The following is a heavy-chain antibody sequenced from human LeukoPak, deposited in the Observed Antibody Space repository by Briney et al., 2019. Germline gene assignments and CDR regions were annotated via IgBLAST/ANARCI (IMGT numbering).Heavy chain of an antibody. CDR2: INPSGGST. D-gene: IGHD2-15*01. CDR1: GYTFTSYY. J-gene: IGHJ4*02. CDR3: ARGSYLIVVVVAASSSFDH. V-gene: IGHV1-46*01. Sequence: ASVKVSCKASGYTFTSYYMHWVRQAPGQGLEWMGIINPSGGSTSYAQKFQGRVTMTRDTSTITVYMELSSLRSEDTAVYYCARGSYLIVVVVAASSSFDHWGRGTLVTVSS.